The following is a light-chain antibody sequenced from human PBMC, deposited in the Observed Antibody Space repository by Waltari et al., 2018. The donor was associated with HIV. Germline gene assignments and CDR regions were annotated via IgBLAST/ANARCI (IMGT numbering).Light chain of an antibody. CDR2: EVS. CDR3: SSYAGSNNRE. Sequence: QSALTQPPSASGSPGQSVTISCTGTSSDVGGYNYVSWYQQHPGKAPKLMIYEVSKRPSGVPDRFSGSKSGNTASLTVSGLQAEDEADYYCSSYAGSNNREFGGGTKLTVL. CDR1: SSDVGGYNY. J-gene: IGLJ2*01. V-gene: IGLV2-8*01.